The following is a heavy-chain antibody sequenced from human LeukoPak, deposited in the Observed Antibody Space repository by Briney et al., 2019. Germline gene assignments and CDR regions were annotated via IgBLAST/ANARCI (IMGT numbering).Heavy chain of an antibody. Sequence: PSETLSLTCTVSGGSISSSSYYWGWIRQPPGKGLEWIGSIYYSGSTYYNPSLKSRVTLSVDTSKNQFSLKLSSVTAADTAVYYCARRIMITFGGVIAQDYWGQGTLVTVSS. CDR3: ARRIMITFGGVIAQDY. J-gene: IGHJ4*02. D-gene: IGHD3-16*02. V-gene: IGHV4-39*01. CDR2: IYYSGST. CDR1: GGSISSSSYY.